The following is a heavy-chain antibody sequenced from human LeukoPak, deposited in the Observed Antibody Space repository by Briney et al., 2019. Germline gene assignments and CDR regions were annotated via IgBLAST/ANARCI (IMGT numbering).Heavy chain of an antibody. Sequence: PGGSLRLSCSASGFTFSNYGMTWVRQAPGKGLEWVADTNADVSDKYYLGSVKGRFTISRDNAKNSLYLQMNNLRVEDTAVYYCARDDPSAWYGDWGQGTLVTVSS. J-gene: IGHJ4*02. D-gene: IGHD6-19*01. CDR3: ARDDPSAWYGD. CDR1: GFTFSNYG. V-gene: IGHV3-7*01. CDR2: TNADVSDK.